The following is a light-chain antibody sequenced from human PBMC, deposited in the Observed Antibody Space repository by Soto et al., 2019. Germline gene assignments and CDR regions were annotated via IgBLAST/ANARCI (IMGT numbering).Light chain of an antibody. J-gene: IGKJ1*01. CDR3: QQYRDSRT. CDR2: GAS. CDR1: QSFSHNY. Sequence: VIRPYPSNLSVSPVDGAPLSCRASQSFSHNYLAWYQQKPGQAPRLLIYGASSRATGIPDRFSGSGSGTDFTLTISRLEPEDFAVYYCQQYRDSRTFGQGTKVDIK. V-gene: IGKV3-20*01.